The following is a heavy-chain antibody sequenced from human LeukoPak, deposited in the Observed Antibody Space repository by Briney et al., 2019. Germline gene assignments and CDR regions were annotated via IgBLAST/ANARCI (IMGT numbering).Heavy chain of an antibody. Sequence: SETLSLTCTVSGASISTYYWSWIRQHPGKGLEWIGYIYYSGSTYHNPSLKSRVTISVDTSKNQLSLKLSSVTAADTAVYHCARTRGSGTYLDAFDIWGQGTIVTVSS. CDR1: GASISTYY. V-gene: IGHV4-59*06. J-gene: IGHJ3*02. CDR2: IYYSGST. CDR3: ARTRGSGTYLDAFDI. D-gene: IGHD3-10*01.